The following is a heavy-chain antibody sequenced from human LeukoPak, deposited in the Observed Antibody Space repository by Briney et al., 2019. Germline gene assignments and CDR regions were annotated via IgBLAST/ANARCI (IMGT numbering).Heavy chain of an antibody. V-gene: IGHV3-30*18. J-gene: IGHJ4*02. CDR1: GFTFTCYG. CDR3: AKDRGSGYNWNDVLDY. Sequence: GGSLRLSCAASGFTFTCYGMHWVRQAPGKGLEWVAVISYDVSDKYYVDSVKGRFTISRDTSKNTLYLQMNSLRAEDTAVYYCAKDRGSGYNWNDVLDYWGQGTLVTVSS. D-gene: IGHD1-20*01. CDR2: ISYDVSDK.